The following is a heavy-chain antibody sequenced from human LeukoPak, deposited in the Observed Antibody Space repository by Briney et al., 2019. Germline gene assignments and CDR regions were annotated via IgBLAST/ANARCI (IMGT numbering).Heavy chain of an antibody. V-gene: IGHV3-20*04. CDR1: GFTFDDYG. Sequence: PGGSLRLSCAASGFTFDDYGMSWVRQAPGKGLEWVSGINWNGDSTGYADSVKGRFTISRDNAKNSLYLQMNSLRAEDTALYYCAELGITMIGGVWGKGTTVTISS. CDR3: AELGITMIGGV. CDR2: INWNGDST. D-gene: IGHD3-10*02. J-gene: IGHJ6*04.